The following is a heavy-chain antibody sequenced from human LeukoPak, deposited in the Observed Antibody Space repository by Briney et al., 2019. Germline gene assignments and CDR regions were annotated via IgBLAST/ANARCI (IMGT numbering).Heavy chain of an antibody. D-gene: IGHD1-7*01. Sequence: SETLSLTCTVSCGSISSSSYYWGWFRQPPGKGLEWIGSIYYSGSTYYNPSLKSRVTISVDTSKNQFSLKLSSVTAADTAVYYCATGTTGYYYYYMDVWGKGTTVTVSS. CDR1: CGSISSSSYY. CDR2: IYYSGST. J-gene: IGHJ6*03. CDR3: ATGTTGYYYYYMDV. V-gene: IGHV4-39*07.